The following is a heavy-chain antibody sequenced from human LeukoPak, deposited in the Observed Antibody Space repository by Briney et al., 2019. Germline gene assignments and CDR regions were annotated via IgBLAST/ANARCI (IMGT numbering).Heavy chain of an antibody. CDR2: IYWNSDK. CDR1: GFSLSTSGVRVG. CDR3: AHRPEYGGDSRGFDP. D-gene: IGHD4-23*01. J-gene: IGHJ5*02. V-gene: IGHV2-5*01. Sequence: SGPTLVNPTQTLTLTCTFSGFSLSTSGVRVGVGWIRQPPGKALEWLALIYWNSDKRYSPSLQSRLTITKDTSKNQVVLTMTDMDPVDTATYFCAHRPEYGGDSRGFDPWGQGILVTVSS.